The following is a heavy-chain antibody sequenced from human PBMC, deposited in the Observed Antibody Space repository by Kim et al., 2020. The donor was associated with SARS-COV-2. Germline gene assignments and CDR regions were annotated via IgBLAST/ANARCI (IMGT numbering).Heavy chain of an antibody. CDR2: IYSGGST. D-gene: IGHD3-10*01. Sequence: GGSLRLSCAASGFTVSSNYMSWVRQAPGKGLEWVSVIYSGGSTYYADSVKGRFTISRDNSKNTLYLQMNSLRAEDTAVYYCALTYYYGSGSPWGGGDCYSECPYYYGMDVWGQGTTVTVSS. J-gene: IGHJ6*02. CDR1: GFTVSSNY. V-gene: IGHV3-53*01. CDR3: ALTYYYGSGSPWGGGDCYSECPYYYGMDV.